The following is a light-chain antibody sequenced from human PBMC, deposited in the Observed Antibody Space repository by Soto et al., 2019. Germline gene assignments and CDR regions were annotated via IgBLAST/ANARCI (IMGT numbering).Light chain of an antibody. CDR3: SSYTSSSTLV. V-gene: IGLV2-14*01. CDR2: EVS. CDR1: SSDVGGYNY. Sequence: QSVLTRPASVSGSPGQSITISCTGTSSDVGGYNYVSWYQQHPGKAPKLMIYEVSNRPSGVSNRFSGSKSGNTASLTISGLQAEDEADYYCSSYTSSSTLVFGPGTKVTVL. J-gene: IGLJ1*01.